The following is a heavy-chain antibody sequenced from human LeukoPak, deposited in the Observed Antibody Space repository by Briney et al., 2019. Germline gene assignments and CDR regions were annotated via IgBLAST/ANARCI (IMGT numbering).Heavy chain of an antibody. V-gene: IGHV4-34*01. Sequence: SETLSLTCAVYGGSFSGYYWSWIRQPPGKGLEWIGEINHSGSTNYNPSLKSRVTISVDTSKNQLSLKLSSVTAADTAVYYCARDLKTTSGYDWHYHFDYWGQGTLVTVSS. CDR1: GGSFSGYY. D-gene: IGHD5-12*01. J-gene: IGHJ4*02. CDR2: INHSGST. CDR3: ARDLKTTSGYDWHYHFDY.